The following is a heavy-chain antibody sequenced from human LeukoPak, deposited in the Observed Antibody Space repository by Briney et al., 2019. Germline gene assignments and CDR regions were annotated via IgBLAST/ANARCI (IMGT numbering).Heavy chain of an antibody. CDR3: TKEFCGSRAACAGGSYYGF. CDR1: GFTFSKDD. J-gene: IGHJ2*01. V-gene: IGHV3-13*01. Sequence: GGALRLSCAASGFTFSKDDFHWVRQAPGKGLEWVAAIGVTGDTYYADSVKGRFTISREDAASSLYLQMRSLGAGDTALSYCTKEFCGSRAACAGGSYYGFWGRGALVTVSS. CDR2: IGVTGDT. D-gene: IGHD2-15*01.